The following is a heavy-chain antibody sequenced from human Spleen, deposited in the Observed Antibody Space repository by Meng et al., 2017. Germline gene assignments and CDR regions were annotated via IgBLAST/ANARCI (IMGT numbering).Heavy chain of an antibody. CDR3: ARGPTTMAHDFDY. Sequence: QVQLRHGGEGPLEPSETLSLRCVVSGGSFSDYYWSWIRQPPGKGLEWIGEINHSGSTNYNPSLESRATISVDTSQNNLSLKLSSVTAADSAVYYCARGPTTMAHDFDYWGQGTLVTVSS. D-gene: IGHD4-11*01. J-gene: IGHJ4*02. CDR2: INHSGST. V-gene: IGHV4-34*01. CDR1: GGSFSDYY.